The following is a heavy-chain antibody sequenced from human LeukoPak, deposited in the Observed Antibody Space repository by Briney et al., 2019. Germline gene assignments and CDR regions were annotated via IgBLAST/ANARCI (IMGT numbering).Heavy chain of an antibody. V-gene: IGHV4-59*01. J-gene: IGHJ3*02. CDR1: GGSISSYY. D-gene: IGHD3-16*02. Sequence: PSETLSLTCTVSGGSISSYYWSWIRQPPGKGLEWIGYIYYSGSTNYNPSLKSRVTISVDTSKNQFSLKLSSVTAADTAVYYCARTYDYVWGSYRKHYAFDIWGQGTMVTVSS. CDR3: ARTYDYVWGSYRKHYAFDI. CDR2: IYYSGST.